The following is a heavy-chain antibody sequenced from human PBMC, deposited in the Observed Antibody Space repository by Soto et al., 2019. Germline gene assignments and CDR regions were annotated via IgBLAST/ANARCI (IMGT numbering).Heavy chain of an antibody. V-gene: IGHV1-8*02. D-gene: IGHD5-18*01. CDR2: MNPGSGDT. CDR3: ARMESFGSLNWFDP. J-gene: IGHJ5*02. Sequence: ASVKVSCKASGYTFTNNDVSWVRQATGQGLEWMGWMNPGSGDTGYAQKFQGRVTMTRDISIATAYMELNSLTSEDTAIYYCARMESFGSLNWFDPWGQGTLVPVPQ. CDR1: GYTFTNND.